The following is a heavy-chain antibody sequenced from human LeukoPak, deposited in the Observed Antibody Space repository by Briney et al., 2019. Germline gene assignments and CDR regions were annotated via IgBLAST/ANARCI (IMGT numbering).Heavy chain of an antibody. V-gene: IGHV1-18*01. J-gene: IGHJ4*02. Sequence: ASVKVSCKASGYTFTSYGISWVRQAPGQGLEWMGWMSAYNRNTNYAQKLQGRVTMTTDTSTSTAYMELRSMRSDDTAVYYCARFDLRFLEWLYPPPDQGVDYWGQGTLVTVSS. CDR1: GYTFTSYG. D-gene: IGHD3-3*01. CDR3: ARFDLRFLEWLYPPPDQGVDY. CDR2: MSAYNRNT.